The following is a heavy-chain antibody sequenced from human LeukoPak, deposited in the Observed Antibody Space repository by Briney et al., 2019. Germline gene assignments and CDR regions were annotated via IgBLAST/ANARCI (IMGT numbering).Heavy chain of an antibody. D-gene: IGHD2-2*01. J-gene: IGHJ4*02. Sequence: SVKVSCKASGGTFSSYAISWVRQAPGQGLEWMGGIIPIFGTANYAQKFQGRVTITTDESASTAYMELSSLRSEDTAVYYCARDRIGYCSSTSCYGGDYWGQGTLVTVSS. CDR2: IIPIFGTA. CDR1: GGTFSSYA. V-gene: IGHV1-69*05. CDR3: ARDRIGYCSSTSCYGGDY.